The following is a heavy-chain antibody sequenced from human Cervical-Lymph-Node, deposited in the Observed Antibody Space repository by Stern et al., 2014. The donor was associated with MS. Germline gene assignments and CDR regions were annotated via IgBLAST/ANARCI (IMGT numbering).Heavy chain of an antibody. J-gene: IGHJ6*01. CDR1: GYTFPSYD. V-gene: IGHV1-8*01. D-gene: IGHD3-3*01. Sequence: VQLVESGAEVKKPGASVKVSCKASGYTFPSYDLYWVRQATGQGLEWMGWINPNSGNTGLAEKFQGRLSLTSDTSRDTAYMELSRLRSDDAAVDFCARLHWSVSCAMDVWGQGTTVTVSS. CDR2: INPNSGNT. CDR3: ARLHWSVSCAMDV.